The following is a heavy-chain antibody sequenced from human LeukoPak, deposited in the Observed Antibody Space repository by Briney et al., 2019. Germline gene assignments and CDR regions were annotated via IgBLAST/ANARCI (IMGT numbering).Heavy chain of an antibody. V-gene: IGHV3-23*01. CDR2: ISGSGGST. Sequence: GGSLRLSCAASGFTFSSYAMSWVRQAPGKGPEWVSAISGSGGSTYYADSVKGRFTISRDNSKNTLYLQMNSLRAEDTAVYYCAKDRAVLRYFDWSTDFDYWGQGTLVTVSS. CDR3: AKDRAVLRYFDWSTDFDY. D-gene: IGHD3-9*01. CDR1: GFTFSSYA. J-gene: IGHJ4*02.